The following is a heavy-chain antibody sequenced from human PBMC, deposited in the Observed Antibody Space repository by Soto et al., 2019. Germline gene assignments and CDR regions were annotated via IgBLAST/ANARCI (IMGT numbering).Heavy chain of an antibody. CDR3: ARDRDGNEREDVFDI. D-gene: IGHD1-1*01. CDR1: GGSIISAGYY. V-gene: IGHV4-31*03. CDR2: IYYNGNT. J-gene: IGHJ3*02. Sequence: PSETLSLTCTVSGGSIISAGYYWSWIRQHPGKGLEWIGYIYYNGNTHYNPSLKSRVIISVDTSKNQFSLKLSSVTAADTAMYYCARDRDGNEREDVFDIWGQGTLVTVSS.